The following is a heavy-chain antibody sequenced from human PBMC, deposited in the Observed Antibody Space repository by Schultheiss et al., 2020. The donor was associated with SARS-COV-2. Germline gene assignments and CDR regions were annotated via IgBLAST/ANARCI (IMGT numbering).Heavy chain of an antibody. V-gene: IGHV6-1*01. Sequence: SQTLSLTCAISGDSVSSNSAAWNWIRQSPSRGLEWLGRTYYRSKWYNDYAVSVKSRITINPDTSKNQFSLQLSSVTAADTAVYYCARLRITIFGVVGRSQTYYYYGMDVWGQGTTVTVSS. CDR1: GDSVSSNSAA. CDR3: ARLRITIFGVVGRSQTYYYYGMDV. CDR2: TYYRSKWYN. D-gene: IGHD3-3*01. J-gene: IGHJ6*02.